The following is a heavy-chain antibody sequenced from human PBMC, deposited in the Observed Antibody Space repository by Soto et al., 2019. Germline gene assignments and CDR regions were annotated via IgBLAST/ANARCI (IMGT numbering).Heavy chain of an antibody. Sequence: QVQLVQSGAEVKKPGASVKVSCKASGYTFTSYDINWVRQATGQGLEWMGWMNPNSGNTGYAQKFQGRVTMTRNTSISTAYMELSSLRSEDTAVYYCARLYDFWGGKPSYGMDVWGQGTTVTVSS. CDR2: MNPNSGNT. D-gene: IGHD3-3*01. CDR1: GYTFTSYD. V-gene: IGHV1-8*01. J-gene: IGHJ6*02. CDR3: ARLYDFWGGKPSYGMDV.